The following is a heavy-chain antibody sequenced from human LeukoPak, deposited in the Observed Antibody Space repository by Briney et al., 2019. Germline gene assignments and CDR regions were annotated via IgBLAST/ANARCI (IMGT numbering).Heavy chain of an antibody. CDR3: ARVVATGAMGLLYYYMDV. Sequence: GGSLRLSCAVSGFTFSSYSMNWVRQAPGKGLEWVSSISSSGSYIYYADSVKGRFTISRDNAKNSLYLQMNSLRAEDTAVYYCARVVATGAMGLLYYYMDVWGKGTTVTVSS. D-gene: IGHD5-12*01. J-gene: IGHJ6*03. CDR2: ISSSGSYI. V-gene: IGHV3-21*01. CDR1: GFTFSSYS.